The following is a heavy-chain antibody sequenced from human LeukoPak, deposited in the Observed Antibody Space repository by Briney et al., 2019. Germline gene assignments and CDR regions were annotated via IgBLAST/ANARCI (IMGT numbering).Heavy chain of an antibody. CDR3: ARASPRDCSSTSCALGAFDI. J-gene: IGHJ3*02. CDR1: GYTFTSYG. CDR2: IIPIFGTA. V-gene: IGHV1-69*13. Sequence: ASVKVSCKASGYTFTSYGISWVRQAPGQGLEWMGGIIPIFGTANYAQKFQGRVTITADESTSTAYMELSSLRSEDTAVYYCARASPRDCSSTSCALGAFDIWGQGTMVTVSS. D-gene: IGHD2-2*01.